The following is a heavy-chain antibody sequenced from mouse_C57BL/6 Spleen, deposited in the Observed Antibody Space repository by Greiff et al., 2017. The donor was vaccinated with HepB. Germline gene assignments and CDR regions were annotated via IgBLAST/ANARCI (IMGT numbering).Heavy chain of an antibody. J-gene: IGHJ4*01. CDR1: GFTFSSYT. Sequence: EVKLMESGGGLVKPGGSLKLSCAASGFTFSSYTMSWVRQTPEKRLEWVATISGGGGNTYYPDSVKGRFTISRDNAKNTLYLQMSSLRSEDTALYYCARQRDDYDGGDYYAMDYWGQGTSVTVSS. CDR2: ISGGGGNT. D-gene: IGHD2-4*01. V-gene: IGHV5-9*01. CDR3: ARQRDDYDGGDYYAMDY.